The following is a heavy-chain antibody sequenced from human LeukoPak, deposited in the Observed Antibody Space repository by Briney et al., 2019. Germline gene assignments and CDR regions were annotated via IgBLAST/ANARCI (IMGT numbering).Heavy chain of an antibody. Sequence: GGSLRLSCAASGFTFSSYEMNWVRQAPGKGLEWVSYISSSGSTIYYADSVKGRFTISRDNAKNSLYLQMNSLRAEDTAVYYCAKVKVYYDSSGDTWSAFDIWGQGTMVTVSS. CDR2: ISSSGSTI. D-gene: IGHD3-22*01. CDR3: AKVKVYYDSSGDTWSAFDI. J-gene: IGHJ3*02. V-gene: IGHV3-48*03. CDR1: GFTFSSYE.